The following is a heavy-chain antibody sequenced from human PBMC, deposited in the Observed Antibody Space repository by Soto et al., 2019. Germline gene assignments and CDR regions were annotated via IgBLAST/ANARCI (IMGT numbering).Heavy chain of an antibody. V-gene: IGHV3-74*01. CDR1: GFTFSSYW. Sequence: DVQLVESGGGLVQPGRSLRLSCAASGFTFSSYWMHWVRQVPGKGLVWVSRLNEDGSFTSYADSVKGRFTIFRDNAKKTLYLEMNSLRAEDSAVYYCGRDLSGRADVWGQGTTVTVS. J-gene: IGHJ6*02. CDR2: LNEDGSFT. CDR3: GRDLSGRADV. D-gene: IGHD3-10*01.